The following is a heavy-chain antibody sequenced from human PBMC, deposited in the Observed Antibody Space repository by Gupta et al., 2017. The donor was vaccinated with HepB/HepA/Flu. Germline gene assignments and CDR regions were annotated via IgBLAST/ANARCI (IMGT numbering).Heavy chain of an antibody. D-gene: IGHD1-14*01. Sequence: EVQLVESGGGLVQPGGSLRLPCAASGFTFSSSWMHWVRQTPEKGLVWVSHIDPDGSSTNYADSVKGRFTISRDNAKNVLYLQMNSLRAEDTAVYYCSRGGFRSTWPGAYWGQGTLVTVSS. CDR1: GFTFSSSW. CDR2: IDPDGSST. J-gene: IGHJ4*02. V-gene: IGHV3-74*01. CDR3: SRGGFRSTWPGAY.